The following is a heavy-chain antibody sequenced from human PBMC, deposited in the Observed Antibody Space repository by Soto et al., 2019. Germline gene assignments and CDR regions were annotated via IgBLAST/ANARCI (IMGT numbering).Heavy chain of an antibody. V-gene: IGHV1-69*12. D-gene: IGHD3-22*01. CDR1: GGTFSSYA. Sequence: QVQLVQSGAEVKKPGSSVKVSCKASGGTFSSYAISWVRQAPGQGLEWMGGIIPIFGTANYAQKFQGRVTITADESTRTAYMEPSGLRSANTAVYYCASNYATSGYYRFGDYWGQGTLVTVSS. CDR3: ASNYATSGYYRFGDY. CDR2: IIPIFGTA. J-gene: IGHJ4*02.